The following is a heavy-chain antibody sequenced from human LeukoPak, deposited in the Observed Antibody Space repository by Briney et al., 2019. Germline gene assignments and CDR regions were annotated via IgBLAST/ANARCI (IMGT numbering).Heavy chain of an antibody. J-gene: IGHJ6*03. D-gene: IGHD1-7*01. CDR2: ISGSGGST. CDR1: GFTFSSYA. V-gene: IGHV3-23*01. Sequence: PGGSLRLSCAASGFTFSSYAMSWVRQAPGKGLEWVSAISGSGGSTYYADSAKGRFTISRDNSKNTLYLQMNSLRAEDTAVYYCAKVRSGTGTTRDYMDVWGKGTTVTVSS. CDR3: AKVRSGTGTTRDYMDV.